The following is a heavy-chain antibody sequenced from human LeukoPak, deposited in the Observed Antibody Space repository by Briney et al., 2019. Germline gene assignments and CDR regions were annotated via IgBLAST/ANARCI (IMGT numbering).Heavy chain of an antibody. CDR3: AKERSVAPNWFDP. J-gene: IGHJ5*02. CDR1: GFVVSNFA. D-gene: IGHD6-19*01. V-gene: IGHV3-23*01. Sequence: GGSLRLSCAASGFVVSNFAISWVRQPPGKGLEWVSAITASGNTNYADSVKGRFTISRDNFKNTASLQMNGLRVGDTAVYFCAKERSVAPNWFDPWGQGTLVTVYS. CDR2: ITASGNT.